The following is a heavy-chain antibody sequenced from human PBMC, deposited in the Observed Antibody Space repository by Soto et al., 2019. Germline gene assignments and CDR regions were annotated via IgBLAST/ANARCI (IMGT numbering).Heavy chain of an antibody. Sequence: SETLSLTCTVSGGSISSGGYYWSWIRQHPGKGLEWIGYIYYSGSTYYNPSLKSRVTISVDTSKNQFSLKLSSVTAADTAVYYCASLGSFGLRRRGYYFDYWGQGTLVTVSS. J-gene: IGHJ4*02. CDR1: GGSISSGGYY. CDR3: ASLGSFGLRRRGYYFDY. CDR2: IYYSGST. D-gene: IGHD3-16*01. V-gene: IGHV4-31*03.